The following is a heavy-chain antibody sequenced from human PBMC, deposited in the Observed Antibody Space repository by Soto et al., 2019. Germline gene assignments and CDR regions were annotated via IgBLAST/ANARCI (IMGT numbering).Heavy chain of an antibody. V-gene: IGHV3-48*01. J-gene: IGHJ3*02. CDR3: ARCSGGTCYSHAFDI. Sequence: GGSLRLSCAASGFTLSTYSMNWVRQAPGKGLEWVSYISGSSTTIYYVDSVKGRFTVSRDNAKNSLYLQMNSLRAADTAVYYCARCSGGTCYSHAFDIWGQGTMVTVSS. D-gene: IGHD2-15*01. CDR1: GFTLSTYS. CDR2: ISGSSTTI.